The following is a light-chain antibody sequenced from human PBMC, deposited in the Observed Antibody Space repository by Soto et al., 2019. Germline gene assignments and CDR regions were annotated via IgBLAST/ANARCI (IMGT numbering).Light chain of an antibody. CDR2: EVS. Sequence: QSALTQPPSASGSPGQSVTISYTATSSDVGYSNSVCWHQQHPGKAPKLMIYEVSKRATGVPDRFSGSKSGNTASLTVSGLQAEDEADYYCSSYAGSYNCVFGTGTKLTVL. V-gene: IGLV2-8*01. CDR1: SSDVGYSNS. CDR3: SSYAGSYNCV. J-gene: IGLJ1*01.